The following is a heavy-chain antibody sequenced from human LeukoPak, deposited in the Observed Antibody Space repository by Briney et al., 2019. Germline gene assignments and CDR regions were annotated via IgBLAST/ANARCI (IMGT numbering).Heavy chain of an antibody. J-gene: IGHJ4*02. CDR3: ARDENLVGAFDY. D-gene: IGHD1-26*01. CDR1: GGSISSSNW. Sequence: SETLSLTCAVSGGSISSSNWWSWVRQPRGKGLGWIGEIYDSGRTNYKLSLKSRVTRSVDKSKNQSSLKLSSVTAADTVVYYCARDENLVGAFDYWGQGTLVTVSS. CDR2: IYDSGRT. V-gene: IGHV4-4*02.